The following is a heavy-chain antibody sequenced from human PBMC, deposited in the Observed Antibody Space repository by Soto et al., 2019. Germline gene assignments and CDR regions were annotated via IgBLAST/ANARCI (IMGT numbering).Heavy chain of an antibody. V-gene: IGHV4-39*01. D-gene: IGHD3-16*02. CDR1: GDSITASSYY. CDR2: IHSGGTT. CDR3: ARHRTPRYGADYFDY. J-gene: IGHJ4*02. Sequence: PSETLSLTCTVSGDSITASSYYWGWIRQPPGKGLEWIGTIHSGGTTYYNPSLKSRVGIFIDTSKNEFSLNLNSVTAADTAVHYCARHRTPRYGADYFDYWGQGMLVTVSS.